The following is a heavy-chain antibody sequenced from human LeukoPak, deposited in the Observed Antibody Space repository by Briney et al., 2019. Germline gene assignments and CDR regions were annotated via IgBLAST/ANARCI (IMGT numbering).Heavy chain of an antibody. Sequence: GESLKISCTGSQYVFTSYWIGWVRQMPGKGLGWMGIINPDDSDTRYSPSFQGQVTFSADKPISTAYLQWSSLKASDTAMYYCARQENYHDSGSYYNSPYFFDYWGQGTLLTVSS. V-gene: IGHV5-51*01. J-gene: IGHJ4*02. CDR3: ARQENYHDSGSYYNSPYFFDY. CDR2: INPDDSDT. D-gene: IGHD3-10*01. CDR1: QYVFTSYW.